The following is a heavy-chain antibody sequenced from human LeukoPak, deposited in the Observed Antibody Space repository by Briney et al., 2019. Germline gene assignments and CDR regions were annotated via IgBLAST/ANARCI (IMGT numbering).Heavy chain of an antibody. V-gene: IGHV4-59*01. Sequence: PSETLSLTCTVSGGSISSNYWSWIRQPPGKGLEWIGYIYYSGSTNYNPSLKSRVTISVDTSKNQFSLKLSSVTAADTAVYYCARGLLEDQAAPWDYYYYMDVWGKGTTVTVSS. CDR1: GGSISSNY. D-gene: IGHD6-6*01. J-gene: IGHJ6*03. CDR3: ARGLLEDQAAPWDYYYYMDV. CDR2: IYYSGST.